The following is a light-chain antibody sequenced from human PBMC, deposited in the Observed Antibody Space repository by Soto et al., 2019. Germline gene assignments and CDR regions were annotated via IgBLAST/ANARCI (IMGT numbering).Light chain of an antibody. J-gene: IGKJ2*01. V-gene: IGKV1-39*01. Sequence: DIQMSQSPSSLSASVGDSVTISCRASQNINKNLNWYQQKSGKAPSLLIYEASTFQGGVPSRFSGSGSGTDFTLAITNLQPEDFATYYCQQSFHTPYTFGQGTKLEI. CDR1: QNINKN. CDR3: QQSFHTPYT. CDR2: EAS.